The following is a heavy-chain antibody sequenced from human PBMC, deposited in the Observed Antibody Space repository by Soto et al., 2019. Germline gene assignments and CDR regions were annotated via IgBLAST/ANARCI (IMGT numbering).Heavy chain of an antibody. Sequence: PSETLSLTCAVYGGSFSAYYWSWMRQPPGKGLEWIGEINHSGSTNYNPSLKSRVTISVDTSKNQFSLKLSSVTAADTAVYYCARRHLPCRYFDYWGQETLVTVSS. CDR2: INHSGST. V-gene: IGHV4-34*01. CDR1: GGSFSAYY. CDR3: ARRHLPCRYFDY. J-gene: IGHJ4*02.